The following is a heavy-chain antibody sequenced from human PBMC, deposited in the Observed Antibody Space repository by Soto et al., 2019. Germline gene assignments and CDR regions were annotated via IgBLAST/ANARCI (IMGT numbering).Heavy chain of an antibody. CDR1: GGTFNNYA. V-gene: IGHV1-69*01. D-gene: IGHD2-15*01. J-gene: IGHJ6*02. Sequence: QEQLLQSGAEVRKPGSSVKVSCKASGGTFNNYAVSWVRPAPGQGVEWMGGIIPMFETVNYAQRFQGRLTIAADESTSTAYMELTSLTSADTAIYFCARGLRTGNYGMDVWGQGTTVTVSS. CDR2: IIPMFETV. CDR3: ARGLRTGNYGMDV.